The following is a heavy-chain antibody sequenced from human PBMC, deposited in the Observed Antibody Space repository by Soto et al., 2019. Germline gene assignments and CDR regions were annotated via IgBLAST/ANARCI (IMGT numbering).Heavy chain of an antibody. J-gene: IGHJ4*02. CDR2: ISAYNGNT. Sequence: QVKLVQSGAEVKKPGASVKVSCKASGYTFSSYAISWVRQAPGQGLEWMGWISAYNGNTKYAQKRQGRVTMTTDTSTSTAYMELRSLRPDDTAVYYGGRDLPPPDYWGQGTLVTVSS. CDR3: GRDLPPPDY. V-gene: IGHV1-18*01. CDR1: GYTFSSYA.